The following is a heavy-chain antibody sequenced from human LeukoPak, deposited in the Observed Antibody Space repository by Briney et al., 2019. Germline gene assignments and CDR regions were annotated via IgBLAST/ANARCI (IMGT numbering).Heavy chain of an antibody. V-gene: IGHV4-59*08. CDR3: ATSPTVTSLDY. D-gene: IGHD4-17*01. CDR1: GGSINSFY. Sequence: SETLSLTCTVSGGSINSFYWSWIRQPPGKGLEWIGYIYYTGSTSYNPSLKSRVTISVDTSKNQFSLKLSSVTAADTAVYYCATSPTVTSLDYWGQGTLVTVSS. CDR2: IYYTGST. J-gene: IGHJ4*02.